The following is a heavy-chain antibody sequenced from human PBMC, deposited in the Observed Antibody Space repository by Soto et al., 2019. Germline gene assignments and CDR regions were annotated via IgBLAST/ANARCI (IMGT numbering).Heavy chain of an antibody. V-gene: IGHV4-34*01. J-gene: IGHJ6*03. CDR3: ARGIPAAMPGYYYYYMDV. Sequence: QVQLQQWGAGLLKPSETLSLTCAVYGGSFSGYYWSWIRQPPGKGLEWIGEINHSGSTNYNPSLKSRATISVDTSKNQFSLKLSSVTAADTAVYYCARGIPAAMPGYYYYYMDVWGKGTTVTVSS. D-gene: IGHD2-2*01. CDR2: INHSGST. CDR1: GGSFSGYY.